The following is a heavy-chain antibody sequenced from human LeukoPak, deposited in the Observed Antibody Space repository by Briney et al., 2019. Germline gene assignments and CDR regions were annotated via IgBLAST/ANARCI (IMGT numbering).Heavy chain of an antibody. V-gene: IGHV4-39*07. CDR2: INHSGST. Sequence: SETLSLTCTVSGGSISSSSYYWGWIRQPPGKGLEWIGEINHSGSTNYNPSLKSRVTISVDTSKNQFSLKLSSVTAADTAVYYCARGSYSGYDFDYWGQGTLVTVSS. CDR1: GGSISSSSYY. J-gene: IGHJ4*02. CDR3: ARGSYSGYDFDY. D-gene: IGHD5-12*01.